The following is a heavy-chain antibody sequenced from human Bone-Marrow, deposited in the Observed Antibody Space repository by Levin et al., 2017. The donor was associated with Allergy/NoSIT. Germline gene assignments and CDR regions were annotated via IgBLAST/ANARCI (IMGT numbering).Heavy chain of an antibody. J-gene: IGHJ4*02. CDR2: MNPNSGNT. CDR1: GYTFISYN. D-gene: IGHD4-17*01. V-gene: IGHV1-8*01. CDR3: ARGPHTVTTDRFDY. Sequence: ASVKVSCKASGYTFISYNINWVRQATGQGLEWMGWMNPNSGNTGYAQKFQGRVTMTRDASMSTAFMELSSLRSEDSAIYFCARGPHTVTTDRFDYWGQGSLVTVS.